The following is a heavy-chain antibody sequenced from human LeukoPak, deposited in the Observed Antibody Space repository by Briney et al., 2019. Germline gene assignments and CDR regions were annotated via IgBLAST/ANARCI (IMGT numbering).Heavy chain of an antibody. CDR1: GRSITYYY. Sequence: SETLSLTCTVSGRSITYYYWRWIRQPPGKGLEWIGYMYYSGSTDYNPSLKSRVTIAVDTCTDRFSLKLRSWASAATAVYTCPRLVGKAADGNPFDIWGQGAMVTVSS. CDR2: MYYSGST. V-gene: IGHV4-59*08. J-gene: IGHJ3*02. D-gene: IGHD6-13*01. CDR3: PRLVGKAADGNPFDI.